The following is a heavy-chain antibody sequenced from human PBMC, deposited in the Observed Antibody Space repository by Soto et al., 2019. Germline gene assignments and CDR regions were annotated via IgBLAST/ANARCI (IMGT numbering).Heavy chain of an antibody. CDR3: ARHHSSSWPTKYYYYYYGMDV. V-gene: IGHV4-39*01. CDR2: IYYSGST. CDR1: GGSISSSSYY. Sequence: QLQLQESGPGLVKPSETLSLTCTVSGGSISSSSYYWGWIRQPPGKGLEWIGSIYYSGSTYYNPSLKSRVTISVDTSKNQFSLKLSSVTAADTAVYYCARHHSSSWPTKYYYYYYGMDVWGQGTTVTVSS. D-gene: IGHD6-13*01. J-gene: IGHJ6*02.